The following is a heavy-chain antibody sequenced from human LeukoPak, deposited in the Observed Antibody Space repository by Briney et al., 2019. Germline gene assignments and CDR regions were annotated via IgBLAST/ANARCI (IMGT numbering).Heavy chain of an antibody. CDR3: AREGDSSGYYPAYYFDY. V-gene: IGHV1-18*01. Sequence: ASVKVYCKASGYTFTSYGISWVRQAPGQGLEWMRWISAYNGNTNYAQKLQGRVTMTTDTSTSTAYMELRSLRSDDTAVYYCAREGDSSGYYPAYYFDYWGQGTLVTVSS. CDR2: ISAYNGNT. CDR1: GYTFTSYG. D-gene: IGHD3-22*01. J-gene: IGHJ4*02.